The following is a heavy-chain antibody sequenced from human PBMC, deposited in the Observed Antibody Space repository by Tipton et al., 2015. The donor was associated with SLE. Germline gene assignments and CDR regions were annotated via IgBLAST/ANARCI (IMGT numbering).Heavy chain of an antibody. CDR2: ISGSGGST. Sequence: SLRLSCAASGFIFSNYAMSWVRQAPGKGLEWVSSISGSGGSTYYADSVKGRFTISRDNSKNTLSLQINSLRAEDTAVYYCAKGAAGSGWPYYFYYGMDVWGQGTTVTVSS. CDR1: GFIFSNYA. D-gene: IGHD6-19*01. CDR3: AKGAAGSGWPYYFYYGMDV. V-gene: IGHV3-23*01. J-gene: IGHJ6*02.